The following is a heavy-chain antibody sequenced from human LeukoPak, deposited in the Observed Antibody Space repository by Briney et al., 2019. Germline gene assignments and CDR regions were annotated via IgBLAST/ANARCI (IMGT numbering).Heavy chain of an antibody. D-gene: IGHD1-26*01. CDR1: GFSLSTIGMC. CDR3: ARITTTDCKGHY. Sequence: ESGPTLVKPTQTLTLTCTLSGFSLSTIGMCVSWIRQPPGKALEWLARIDWDDDKYYSTSLKTRLTISKDTSKNQVVLTMTNMDPVDTATYYCARITTTDCKGHYWGQGTLVTVSS. V-gene: IGHV2-70*11. CDR2: IDWDDDK. J-gene: IGHJ4*02.